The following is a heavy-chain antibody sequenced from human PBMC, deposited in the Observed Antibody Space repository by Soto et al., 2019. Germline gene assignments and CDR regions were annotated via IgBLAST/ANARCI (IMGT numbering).Heavy chain of an antibody. V-gene: IGHV3-15*01. Sequence: PGGSLKLSCAASGFTFTNAWMTWVRQGPGKGLEWVGRIKSKSDGGTIDYAAPVKGRFTISRDDSKNTLYLQMNSLKTEDTAVYYCITGPNIRPLAALAIWGQ. CDR2: IKSKSDGGTI. CDR3: ITGPNIRPLAALAI. CDR1: GFTFTNAW. J-gene: IGHJ3*02.